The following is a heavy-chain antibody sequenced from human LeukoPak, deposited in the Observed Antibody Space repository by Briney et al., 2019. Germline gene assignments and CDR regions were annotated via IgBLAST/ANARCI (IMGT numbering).Heavy chain of an antibody. CDR3: ARAQGDSNDWQPYYFDY. J-gene: IGHJ4*02. CDR1: GYTFTNYG. D-gene: IGHD6-19*01. V-gene: IGHV1-18*01. CDR2: ISVYNDNT. Sequence: GASVKVSCKASGYTFTNYGISWVRQAPGQGLEWMGWISVYNDNTNYAQKLQGRVTMTTDTSTSTAYMELRSLRSDDTAVYYCARAQGDSNDWQPYYFDYWGQGTLVTVSS.